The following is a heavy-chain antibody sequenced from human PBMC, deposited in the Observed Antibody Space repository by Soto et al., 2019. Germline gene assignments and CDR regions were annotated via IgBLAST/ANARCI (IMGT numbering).Heavy chain of an antibody. CDR2: VYYSGST. D-gene: IGHD3-22*01. CDR1: GGSVTLTSYY. V-gene: IGHV4-39*01. CDR3: ASDYSGYSADPEYYGVEV. J-gene: IGHJ6*02. Sequence: SETLSLTCSVSGGSVTLTSYYWGWIRQPPGKGLEWIGNVYYSGSTNYNPSLKSRVTISVDTSKNQFSLSLKSVTAADTAVYYCASDYSGYSADPEYYGVEVWGQGTTVTVSS.